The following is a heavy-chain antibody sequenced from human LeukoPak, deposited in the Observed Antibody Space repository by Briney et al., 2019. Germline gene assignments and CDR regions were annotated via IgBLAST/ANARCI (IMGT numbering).Heavy chain of an antibody. CDR2: INPNSGGT. CDR1: GYTFTGYY. CDR3: ARGAGGYSAPDAFDI. D-gene: IGHD3-10*01. V-gene: IGHV1-2*04. Sequence: GASVKVSCKASGYTFTGYYMHWVRQAPGQGLEWMGWINPNSGGTNYAQKFQGWVTMTRDTSISTAYMELSRLRSDDTAVYYCARGAGGYSAPDAFDIWGQGTMVTVSS. J-gene: IGHJ3*02.